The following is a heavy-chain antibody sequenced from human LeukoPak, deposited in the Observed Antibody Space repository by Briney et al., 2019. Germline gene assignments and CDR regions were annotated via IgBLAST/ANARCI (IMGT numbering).Heavy chain of an antibody. CDR3: ARFYYDSSGYDDY. CDR1: GGSISSYY. Sequence: SETLSLTCTVSGGSISSYYWSWIRQPPGKGLEWIGYIYYSGSTNYNPSLKSRVTISVDTSKNQFSLKLSSVTAADTAVYYCARFYYDSSGYDDYWGQGTLVTVFS. V-gene: IGHV4-59*08. J-gene: IGHJ4*02. D-gene: IGHD3-22*01. CDR2: IYYSGST.